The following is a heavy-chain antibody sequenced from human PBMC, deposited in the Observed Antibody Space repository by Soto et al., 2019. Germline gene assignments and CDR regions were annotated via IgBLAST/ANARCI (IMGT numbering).Heavy chain of an antibody. J-gene: IGHJ4*02. Sequence: QVQLQESGPGLVKPSQTLSLTCTVSGGSISSGGYYWSWIRQHPGKGLEWIGYIYYSGSTYYNPSLKSRVTIAVDTSKNQFSLKLSSVTAADTAVYYCARVRAVTTQLYLDYWGQGTLVTVSS. CDR1: GGSISSGGYY. V-gene: IGHV4-31*03. D-gene: IGHD4-17*01. CDR3: ARVRAVTTQLYLDY. CDR2: IYYSGST.